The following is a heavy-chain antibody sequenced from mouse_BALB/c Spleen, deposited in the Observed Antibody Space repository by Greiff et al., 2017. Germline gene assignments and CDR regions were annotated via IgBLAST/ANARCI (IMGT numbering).Heavy chain of an antibody. CDR3: ARDYYDYDGWFAY. V-gene: IGHV2-9*02. J-gene: IGHJ3*01. CDR1: GFSLTSYG. Sequence: VQVVESGPGLVAPSQSLSITCTVSGFSLTSYGVHWVRQPPGKGLEWLGVIWAGGSTNYNSALMSRLSISKDNSKSQVFLKMNSLQTDDTAMYYCARDYYDYDGWFAYWGQGTLVTVSA. CDR2: IWAGGST. D-gene: IGHD2-4*01.